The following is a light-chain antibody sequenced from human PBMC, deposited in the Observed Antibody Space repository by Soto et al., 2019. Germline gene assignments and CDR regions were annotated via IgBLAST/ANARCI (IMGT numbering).Light chain of an antibody. J-gene: IGKJ1*01. Sequence: IQMTQSPSTLSASVGDTVTITCRASQSISVSLAWYQQKPGKATNLLIYDASTLPGGVPSRFSGSGSGTEFTLTVTSLQPEYFATYFCQQYDKYSTFGHGTKVDVK. CDR3: QQYDKYST. CDR1: QSISVS. V-gene: IGKV1-5*01. CDR2: DAS.